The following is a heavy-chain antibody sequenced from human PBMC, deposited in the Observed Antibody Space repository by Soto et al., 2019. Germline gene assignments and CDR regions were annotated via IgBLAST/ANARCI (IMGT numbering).Heavy chain of an antibody. V-gene: IGHV1-3*01. CDR2: INAGNGNT. CDR3: ALVLSGWYCIDY. D-gene: IGHD6-19*01. Sequence: QVQLVQSGAEVKKPGASVKVSCKASGYTFTSYAMHWVRQAPGQRLEWMGWINAGNGNTKYSQKFQGRVTITRDTSASTAYMELSSLRSEDTAVYSCALVLSGWYCIDYWGHGTLVTVAS. J-gene: IGHJ4*01. CDR1: GYTFTSYA.